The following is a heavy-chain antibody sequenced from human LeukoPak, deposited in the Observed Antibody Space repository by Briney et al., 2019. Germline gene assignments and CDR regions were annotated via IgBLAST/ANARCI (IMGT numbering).Heavy chain of an antibody. CDR1: GFTFSSYA. D-gene: IGHD2-2*01. CDR3: ARAGGDCITTSCYFGHAFDL. CDR2: TSYDGRND. V-gene: IGHV3-30*04. J-gene: IGHJ3*01. Sequence: GRSLRLSCAASGFTFSSYAIHWVRQAPGKGLEWVAVTSYDGRNDYYGDSVKGRFTVFRDNSKGTVFAQINSLRADDTAVYYCARAGGDCITTSCYFGHAFDLWGQGTLVTVSP.